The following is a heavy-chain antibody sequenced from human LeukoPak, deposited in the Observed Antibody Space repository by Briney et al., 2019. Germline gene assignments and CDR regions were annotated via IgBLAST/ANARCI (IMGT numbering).Heavy chain of an antibody. V-gene: IGHV1-18*01. CDR3: ARDLTRASDYYDSSGTGY. CDR1: GYTFTSYG. Sequence: ASVKVSCKASGYTFTSYGISWVRQAPGQGLEWMGWISAYNGNTNYAQKPQGRVTMTTDTSTSTAYMELRSLRSDDTAVYYCARDLTRASDYYDSSGTGYWGQGTLVTVSS. J-gene: IGHJ4*02. CDR2: ISAYNGNT. D-gene: IGHD3-22*01.